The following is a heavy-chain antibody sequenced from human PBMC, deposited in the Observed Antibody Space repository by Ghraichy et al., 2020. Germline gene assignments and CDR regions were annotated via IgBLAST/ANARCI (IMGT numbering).Heavy chain of an antibody. D-gene: IGHD2-2*01. J-gene: IGHJ4*02. CDR3: AKAALARSCSGVICYAFDQ. V-gene: IGHV3-23*01. CDR1: GFTFGNYA. Sequence: GGSLRLSCAASGFTFGNYAMNWVRQVPGKGREWVSSIINTGVDTYYAGSVKGRFTISRDNSKNTLYLQMNSLRAEDTAIYYCAKAALARSCSGVICYAFDQWGQGTLVTVSS. CDR2: IINTGVDT.